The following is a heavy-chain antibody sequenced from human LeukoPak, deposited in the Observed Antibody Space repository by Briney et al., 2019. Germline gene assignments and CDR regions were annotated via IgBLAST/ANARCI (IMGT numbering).Heavy chain of an antibody. Sequence: AVNVSCKASGYTFTGYYMHWVRQAPGQGLEWMGGINPNSGGTNYAQKFQGRVTMTRDTSISTAYMELSRLRSDETAVYYCARGAGAAMVTPDYWGQGTLVTVSS. V-gene: IGHV1-2*02. CDR1: GYTFTGYY. D-gene: IGHD5-18*01. J-gene: IGHJ4*02. CDR3: ARGAGAAMVTPDY. CDR2: INPNSGGT.